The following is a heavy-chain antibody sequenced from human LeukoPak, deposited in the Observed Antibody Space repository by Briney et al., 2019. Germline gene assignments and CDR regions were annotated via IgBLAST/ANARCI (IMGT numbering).Heavy chain of an antibody. CDR3: AKDKNGGSYYFDY. D-gene: IGHD4-23*01. CDR2: ISGSGGST. Sequence: GGSLRLSCAASGFTFSSYAMSWVRQAPGKGLEWVSAISGSGGSTYYADSVKGRFTISRDNSKNTLYLQMNSLRAEDTALYYCAKDKNGGSYYFDYWGQGTLVTVSS. V-gene: IGHV3-23*01. CDR1: GFTFSSYA. J-gene: IGHJ4*02.